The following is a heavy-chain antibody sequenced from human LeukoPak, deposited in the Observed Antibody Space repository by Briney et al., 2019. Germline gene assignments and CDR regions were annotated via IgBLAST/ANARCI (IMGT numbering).Heavy chain of an antibody. J-gene: IGHJ4*02. CDR1: GGSVSSGGYS. CDR3: ARDRYGDHTYFDY. CDR2: IYHSGST. V-gene: IGHV4-30-2*01. D-gene: IGHD4-17*01. Sequence: SQTLSLTCAVSGGSVSSGGYSWSWIRQPPGKGLEWIGYIYHSGSTYYNPSLKSRVTISVDRSKNQFSLKLSSVTAADTAVYYCARDRYGDHTYFDYWGQGTLVTVSS.